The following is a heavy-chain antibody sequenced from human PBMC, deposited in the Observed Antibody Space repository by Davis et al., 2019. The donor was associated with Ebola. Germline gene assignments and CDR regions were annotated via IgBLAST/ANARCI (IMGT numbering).Heavy chain of an antibody. CDR2: INHSGST. Sequence: MPSETLSLTCAVYGGSFSGYYWSWIRQPPGKGLEWIGEINHSGSTNYNPSLKSRVTISVDTSKNQFSLKLSSVTAADTAVYYCARLKIGGLYGMDVWGQGTTVTVSS. CDR1: GGSFSGYY. CDR3: ARLKIGGLYGMDV. D-gene: IGHD3-16*01. J-gene: IGHJ6*02. V-gene: IGHV4-34*01.